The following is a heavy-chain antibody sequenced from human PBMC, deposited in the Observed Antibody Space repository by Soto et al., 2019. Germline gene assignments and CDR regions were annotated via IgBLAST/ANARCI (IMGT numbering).Heavy chain of an antibody. D-gene: IGHD3-10*01. CDR1: GGTFSPYT. Sequence: QVQLVQSGAEVKKPGSSVKVSCKASGGTFSPYTIIGVRQAPGQGLEWMGRIIPFHGVTNYAQKFQARVTITADKSTRTAYMELSGLRFEDTAMYYCTRDWEITVSTWSFGGFWGRGTLVTVSS. J-gene: IGHJ4*02. CDR2: IIPFHGVT. CDR3: TRDWEITVSTWSFGGF. V-gene: IGHV1-69*08.